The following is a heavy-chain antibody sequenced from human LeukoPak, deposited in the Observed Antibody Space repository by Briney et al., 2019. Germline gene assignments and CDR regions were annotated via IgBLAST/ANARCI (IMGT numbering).Heavy chain of an antibody. CDR3: ASAERRGWELLAPYLRVPFDY. D-gene: IGHD1-26*01. V-gene: IGHV1-69*06. CDR2: IIPIFGTA. Sequence: ASVKVSCKASGGTFSSYAISWVRQAPGQGLEWMGGIIPIFGTANYAQKFQGRVTITADKSTSTAYMELSSLRSEDTAVYYCASAERRGWELLAPYLRVPFDYWGQGTLVTVSS. J-gene: IGHJ4*02. CDR1: GGTFSSYA.